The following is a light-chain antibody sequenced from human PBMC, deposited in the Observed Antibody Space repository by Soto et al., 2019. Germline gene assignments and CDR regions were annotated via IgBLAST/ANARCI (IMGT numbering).Light chain of an antibody. CDR3: QQRSNWPIT. J-gene: IGKJ5*01. Sequence: EIVLTQSPATLSLSPGERATLSCRASQSVNSYLAWYQQKPGQAPRLLIYDASNRATVIPARFSGSGSGTDFTLTISSLEPEDFAVYYCQQRSNWPITFGQGTRLEIK. CDR1: QSVNSY. V-gene: IGKV3-11*01. CDR2: DAS.